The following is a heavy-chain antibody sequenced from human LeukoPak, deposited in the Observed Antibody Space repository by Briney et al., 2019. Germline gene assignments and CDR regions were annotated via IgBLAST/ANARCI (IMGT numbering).Heavy chain of an antibody. CDR3: AKDAPWYYYDSSGYDY. CDR1: GFTFSSYA. CDR2: TIRIGGST. Sequence: GGSLRLSCAASGFTFSSYAMSWGRQAPGKGLEWVSATIRIGGSTYYADSVKGRFTFSRDNSKNTLFFQMNSLRAEDTAVYYCAKDAPWYYYDSSGYDYWGQGTLVTVSS. J-gene: IGHJ4*02. D-gene: IGHD3-22*01. V-gene: IGHV3-23*01.